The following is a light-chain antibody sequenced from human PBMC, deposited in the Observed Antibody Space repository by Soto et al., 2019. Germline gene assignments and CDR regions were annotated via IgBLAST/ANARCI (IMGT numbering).Light chain of an antibody. Sequence: EIVLTQSPATLSLSPGERATLYCGASQRVSTNYLAWYQQKPGLAPRLLIYDAYIRATGISDRFSGSGSGTDFILTISRLEPEDFALYYCHQRQSWPRTFGQGTKVDIK. J-gene: IGKJ1*01. CDR3: HQRQSWPRT. CDR2: DAY. CDR1: QRVSTNY. V-gene: IGKV3D-20*01.